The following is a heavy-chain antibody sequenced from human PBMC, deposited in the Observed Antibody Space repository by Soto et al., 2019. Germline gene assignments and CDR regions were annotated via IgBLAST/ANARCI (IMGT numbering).Heavy chain of an antibody. J-gene: IGHJ4*02. CDR1: GFTFSSYA. V-gene: IGHV3-23*01. D-gene: IGHD1-1*01. CDR3: AKDRSTGLAHGTDY. CDR2: ISGSGSTT. Sequence: EVQLLESGGGLARPGGSLRLSCAASGFTFSSYAMGWVRQAPGKGLEWVSSISGSGSTTYYADSVKGRFTISRDNSKTTLSLQMNSLGAEDTALYYCAKDRSTGLAHGTDYWGQGTLVTVSS.